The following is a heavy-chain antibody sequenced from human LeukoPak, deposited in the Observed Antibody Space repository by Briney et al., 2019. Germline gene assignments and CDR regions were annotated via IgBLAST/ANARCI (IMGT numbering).Heavy chain of an antibody. Sequence: GGSLRLSCAASGFTFTDAWMSWVRQAPGKGLEWVGRIKNKGDGGARDYAAPVKGRFTISRDDSKNTLYLQMNSLKTEDTAVYYCAKYYDFWSGVYPKNGFDHRGQGTLVTVSS. J-gene: IGHJ5*02. CDR1: GFTFTDAW. CDR2: IKNKGDGGAR. D-gene: IGHD3-3*01. V-gene: IGHV3-15*01. CDR3: AKYYDFWSGVYPKNGFDH.